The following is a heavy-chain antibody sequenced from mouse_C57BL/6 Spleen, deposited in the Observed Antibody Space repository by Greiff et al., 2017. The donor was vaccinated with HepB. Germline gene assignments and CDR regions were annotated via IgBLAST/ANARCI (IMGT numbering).Heavy chain of an antibody. D-gene: IGHD1-1*01. J-gene: IGHJ4*01. Sequence: QVQLQQPGAELVRPGSSVKLSCKASGYTFTSYWMHWVKQRPIQGLEWIGNIDPSDSETHYNQKFKDKATLTVDKSSSTAYMQLSSLTSKDSAVYYCARGGITTVRYAMDYWGQGTSVTVSS. CDR1: GYTFTSYW. V-gene: IGHV1-52*01. CDR3: ARGGITTVRYAMDY. CDR2: IDPSDSET.